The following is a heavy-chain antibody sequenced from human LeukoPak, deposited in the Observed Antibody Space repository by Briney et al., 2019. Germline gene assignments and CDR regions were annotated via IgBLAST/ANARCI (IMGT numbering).Heavy chain of an antibody. V-gene: IGHV4-34*01. CDR2: INHSGST. Sequence: SETLSLTRAVYGGSFSGYYWSWIRQPPGKGLEWIGEINHSGSTNYNPSLKSRVTISVDTSKNQFSLKLSSVTAADTAVYYCALLDLGYCSSTTCLTRYYYGMDVWGQGTTVTVSS. D-gene: IGHD2-2*01. CDR3: ALLDLGYCSSTTCLTRYYYGMDV. CDR1: GGSFSGYY. J-gene: IGHJ6*02.